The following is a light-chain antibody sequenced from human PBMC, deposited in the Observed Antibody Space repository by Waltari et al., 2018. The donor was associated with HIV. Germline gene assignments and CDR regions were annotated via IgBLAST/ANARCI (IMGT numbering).Light chain of an antibody. CDR3: QQYDNLPLYT. Sequence: DIQMTQSPSSLSAPVGDRVSITCQASQDISNYLNWYQQKPGKAPKLLIYDASNLERGVPSRFSGSGSGTNFTFTISSLQPEDIATYYCQQYDNLPLYTFGQGTKLEIK. J-gene: IGKJ2*01. CDR1: QDISNY. V-gene: IGKV1-33*01. CDR2: DAS.